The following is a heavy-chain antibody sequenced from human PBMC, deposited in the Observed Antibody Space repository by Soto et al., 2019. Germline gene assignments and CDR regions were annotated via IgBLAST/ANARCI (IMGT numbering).Heavy chain of an antibody. CDR1: GYTFTSYG. J-gene: IGHJ3*02. CDR3: AGVGHSSVQDTQNAFDI. V-gene: IGHV1-18*01. CDR2: ISAYNGNT. D-gene: IGHD6-25*01. Sequence: ASVKVSCKASGYTFTSYGISWVRQAPGQGLEWMGWISAYNGNTNYAQKLQGRVTMTTDTSTSTAYMELRSLRSDDTAVYYCAGVGHSSVQDTQNAFDIWGQGTMVIVSS.